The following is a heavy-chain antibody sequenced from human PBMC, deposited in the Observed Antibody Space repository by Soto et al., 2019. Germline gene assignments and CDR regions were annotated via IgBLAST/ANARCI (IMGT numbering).Heavy chain of an antibody. V-gene: IGHV3-74*03. CDR3: ARDRYSLAY. CDR2: INRDGGTA. J-gene: IGHJ4*02. Sequence: EVQLVESGGTLVQPGGSLRLSCEGSGFTFNYYWIHWVRQTPGMGLEWVSGINRDGGTATYADSVKGRFTISRDNAKNTVFLQMDSLRGEDTAVYFCARDRYSLAYWGLGTLVTVSS. CDR1: GFTFNYYW. D-gene: IGHD5-12*01.